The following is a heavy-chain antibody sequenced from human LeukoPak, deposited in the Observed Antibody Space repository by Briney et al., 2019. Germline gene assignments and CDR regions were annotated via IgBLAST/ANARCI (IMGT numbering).Heavy chain of an antibody. CDR2: IRFGGSKD. CDR3: AKVGQDYGDHYFFDS. CDR1: GFTFRRFA. Sequence: GGSLRLSCAASGFTFRRFAMDWVRQAPGKGLQWVAFIRFGGSKDDYADSVKGRFTISRDNAKNTLYLQMNRLRVEDTAVYFCAKVGQDYGDHYFFDSWGQGTLVTVSS. J-gene: IGHJ4*02. V-gene: IGHV3-30*02. D-gene: IGHD4-17*01.